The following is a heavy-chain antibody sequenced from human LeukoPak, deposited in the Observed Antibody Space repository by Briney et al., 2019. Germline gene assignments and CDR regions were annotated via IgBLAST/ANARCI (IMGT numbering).Heavy chain of an antibody. J-gene: IGHJ5*02. CDR2: ISSSSSYI. D-gene: IGHD6-13*01. V-gene: IGHV3-21*01. CDR3: ARDGGCCSAAGTENWFDP. Sequence: GGSLRLSCAASGFTFSGYSMNWVRQAPGKGLEWVSSISSSSSYIYYADSVKGRFTISRDNAKNSLYLQMNSLRAEDTAVYYCARDGGCCSAAGTENWFDPWGQGTLVTVSS. CDR1: GFTFSGYS.